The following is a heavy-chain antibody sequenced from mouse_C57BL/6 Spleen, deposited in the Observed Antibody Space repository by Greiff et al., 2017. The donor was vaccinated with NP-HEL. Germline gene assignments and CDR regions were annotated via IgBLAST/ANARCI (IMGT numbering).Heavy chain of an antibody. Sequence: EVQLQQSGAELVRPGASVKLSCTASGFNIKDYYMHWVKQSPEQGLEWIGRIDPEDGDTEYAPKFQGKATMTADTSSNTAYLQLSSLTSEDTAVYYCTTYWDYDVSPFAYWGQGTLVTVAA. CDR3: TTYWDYDVSPFAY. D-gene: IGHD2-4*01. CDR1: GFNIKDYY. V-gene: IGHV14-1*01. CDR2: IDPEDGDT. J-gene: IGHJ3*01.